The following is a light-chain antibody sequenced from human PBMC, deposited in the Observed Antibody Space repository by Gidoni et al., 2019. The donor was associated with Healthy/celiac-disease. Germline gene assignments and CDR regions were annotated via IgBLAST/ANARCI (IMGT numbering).Light chain of an antibody. V-gene: IGKV1-9*01. CDR2: AAS. CDR1: QGISSY. Sequence: DIQLTQSPSFLSAAVGDRVTITCRASQGISSYLAWYQQKPGKAPKLLIYAASTLQGGVPSRFSGSGSGTEFTLTISSLQPEDVATYSCQQLSSSPLTFGPXTKVDIK. CDR3: QQLSSSPLT. J-gene: IGKJ3*01.